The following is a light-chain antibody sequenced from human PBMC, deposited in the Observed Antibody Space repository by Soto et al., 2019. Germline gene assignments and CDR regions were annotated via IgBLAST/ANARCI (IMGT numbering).Light chain of an antibody. CDR3: QQYNNWPLT. CDR1: QSVSSN. J-gene: IGKJ4*01. V-gene: IGKV3-15*01. CDR2: GAS. Sequence: EIVMMQSPATLSMSPGERATLSCRASQSVSSNLAWYQQKPGQAPRLLIYGASTRATGIPARFSGSGSGTEFTLTISSLQSEDFAVYYCQQYNNWPLTFGGGTKVDIK.